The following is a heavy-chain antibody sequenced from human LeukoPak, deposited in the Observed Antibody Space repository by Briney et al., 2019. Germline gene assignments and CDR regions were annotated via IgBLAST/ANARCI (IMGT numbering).Heavy chain of an antibody. J-gene: IGHJ3*02. V-gene: IGHV3-7*01. CDR2: IKQDGGEK. CDR1: GFTFSNYW. Sequence: GGSLRLSCAACGFTFSNYWMTWVRQAPGKGLEWVADIKQDGGEKYYVDSVKGRFTISRDNAKNSLYLQMNSLRAEDTAVYYCAREVYALKRSFDIWGQGTMVTVSS. CDR3: AREVYALKRSFDI. D-gene: IGHD2-8*01.